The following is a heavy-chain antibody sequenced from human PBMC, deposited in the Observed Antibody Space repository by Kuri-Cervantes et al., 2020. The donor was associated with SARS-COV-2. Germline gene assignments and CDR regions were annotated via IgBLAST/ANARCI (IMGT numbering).Heavy chain of an antibody. CDR2: IYYSGST. CDR3: ARVRSTTAGWFDP. J-gene: IGHJ5*02. Sequence: SETLSLTCTVSGGSISSYYWSWIRQPPGEGLEWIGYIYYSGSTNYNPSLKSRVTISVGTSKNQFSLKLSSVTAADTAVYYCARVRSTTAGWFDPRGQGTLVTVSS. CDR1: GGSISSYY. V-gene: IGHV4-59*01. D-gene: IGHD2/OR15-2a*01.